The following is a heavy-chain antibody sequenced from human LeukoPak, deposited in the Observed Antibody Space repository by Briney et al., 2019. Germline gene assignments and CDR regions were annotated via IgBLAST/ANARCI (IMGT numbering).Heavy chain of an antibody. D-gene: IGHD6-19*01. CDR2: TSSSDPGT. CDR3: ARFGRGIAVAGPFDY. J-gene: IGHJ4*02. V-gene: IGHV3-23*01. CDR1: GFPLSSYA. Sequence: QLGGSLRLSCAASGFPLSSYAMSWVRQGPGKGLEWVAATSSSDPGTYHADSVRGRFTISRDNSKNTLYLQMNSLRAEDTAVYYCARFGRGIAVAGPFDYWGQGTLVTVSS.